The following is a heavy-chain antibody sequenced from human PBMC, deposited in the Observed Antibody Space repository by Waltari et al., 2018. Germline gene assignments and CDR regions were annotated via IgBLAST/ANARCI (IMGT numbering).Heavy chain of an antibody. CDR1: GFTFSSYG. D-gene: IGHD6-19*01. CDR2: IRYDGSNK. V-gene: IGHV3-30*02. J-gene: IGHJ3*02. CDR3: AKDVIAVAGPDAFDI. Sequence: QVQLVESGGGVVQPGGSLRLSCAASGFTFSSYGMHWVRQAPGKGLEWVAFIRYDGSNKYYADSVKGRFTISRDNSKNTLYLQMNSLRAEDTAVYYCAKDVIAVAGPDAFDIWGQGTMVTVSS.